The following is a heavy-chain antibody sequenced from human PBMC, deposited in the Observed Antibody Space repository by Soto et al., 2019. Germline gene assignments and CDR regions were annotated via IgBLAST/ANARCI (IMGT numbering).Heavy chain of an antibody. Sequence: QVQLQESGPGLVKPSQTPSLTCTVSGGSISSGGYYWSWIRQHPGKGLEWIGYIYYSGSTYYNPSLKSRVNISVDTSKNQFSLKLSSVTAADTAVYYCARDYDSSGYRLNFDYWGQGTLVTVSS. D-gene: IGHD3-22*01. V-gene: IGHV4-31*03. CDR3: ARDYDSSGYRLNFDY. CDR1: GGSISSGGYY. J-gene: IGHJ4*02. CDR2: IYYSGST.